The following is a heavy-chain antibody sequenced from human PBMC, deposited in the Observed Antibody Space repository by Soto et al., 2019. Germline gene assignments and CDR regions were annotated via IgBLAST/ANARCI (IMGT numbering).Heavy chain of an antibody. Sequence: QVQLVQSGAEVKKPGSSVKVSCKASGGTFSSYTISWVRQAPGQGLEWMGRIIPILGIANYAQKFQGRVTNTADKSTSTAYMELSSLRSDDTAVYYCARSPTVHDFLSGYDTFAYWGQGTLVTVSS. CDR3: ARSPTVHDFLSGYDTFAY. V-gene: IGHV1-69*02. CDR1: GGTFSSYT. CDR2: IIPILGIA. D-gene: IGHD3-3*01. J-gene: IGHJ4*02.